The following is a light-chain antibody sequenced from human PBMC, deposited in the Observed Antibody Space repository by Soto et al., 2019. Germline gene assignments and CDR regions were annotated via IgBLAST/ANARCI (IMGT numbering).Light chain of an antibody. J-gene: IGKJ1*01. CDR2: GAS. V-gene: IGKV3-20*01. CDR3: QQYDTSPPT. CDR1: QSVGNRY. Sequence: EIVLAQSPGTVSLSPGERATLSCRASQSVGNRYLAWHQQKPGQAPRLLVYGASSRATGIPDRFSGSGSETDFTLTISRLEPEDVAVYYCQQYDTSPPTFGQGTKVE.